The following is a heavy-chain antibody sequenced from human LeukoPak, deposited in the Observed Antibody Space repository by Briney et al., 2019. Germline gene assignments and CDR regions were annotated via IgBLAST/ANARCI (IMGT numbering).Heavy chain of an antibody. V-gene: IGHV1-8*03. J-gene: IGHJ4*02. Sequence: ASVKVSCKASGYTFTTYDINWVRQATGQGLEWMGWMNPNSGNTGYAQKFQGRVTITRNTSISTAYMELSSLRSDYTAVYYCARGEQTHYDSSGYYGGSFFDWGQGTLVTVSS. CDR3: ARGEQTHYDSSGYYGGSFFD. CDR2: MNPNSGNT. CDR1: GYTFTTYD. D-gene: IGHD3-22*01.